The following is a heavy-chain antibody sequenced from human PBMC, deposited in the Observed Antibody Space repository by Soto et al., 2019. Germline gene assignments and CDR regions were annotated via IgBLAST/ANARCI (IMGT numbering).Heavy chain of an antibody. CDR1: GFTFSSYA. CDR2: ISYDGSNK. Sequence: QVQLVESGGGVVQPGRSLRLSCAASGFTFSSYAMHWVRQAPGKGLEWVAVISYDGSNKYYADSVKGRFTISRDNSKNTLYLQMNSLRAEDTAVYYCARDLLGHWGGCFDYWGQGTLVTVSS. V-gene: IGHV3-30-3*01. CDR3: ARDLLGHWGGCFDY. D-gene: IGHD7-27*01. J-gene: IGHJ4*02.